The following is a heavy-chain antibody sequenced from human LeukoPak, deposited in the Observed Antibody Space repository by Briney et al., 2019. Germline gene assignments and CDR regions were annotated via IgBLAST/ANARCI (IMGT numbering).Heavy chain of an antibody. CDR2: INHSGST. CDR1: GGSFSGYY. J-gene: IGHJ6*03. CDR3: ARSGDYYYYMDV. V-gene: IGHV4-34*01. D-gene: IGHD1-26*01. Sequence: PSETLSLTCAVYGGSFSGYYWSWIRQPPGKGLEWIGEINHSGSTNYNPSLKSRVTISVDTSKNRFSLKLSSVTAADTAAYYCARSGDYYYYMDVWGKGTTVTVSS.